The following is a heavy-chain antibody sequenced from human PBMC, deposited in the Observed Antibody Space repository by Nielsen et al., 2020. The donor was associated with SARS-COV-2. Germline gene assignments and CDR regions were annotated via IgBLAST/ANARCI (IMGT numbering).Heavy chain of an antibody. J-gene: IGHJ6*02. CDR3: ARDKSSSSWRPADYYYYGMDV. CDR2: IIPIFGTA. V-gene: IGHV1-69*13. D-gene: IGHD6-6*01. CDR1: GGTFSSYA. Sequence: SVKVSCKASGGTFSSYAISWVRQAPGQGLEWMGGIIPIFGTANYAQKFQGRVTITADESTSTAHMELSSLRSEDTAVYYCARDKSSSSWRPADYYYYGMDVWGQGTTVTVSS.